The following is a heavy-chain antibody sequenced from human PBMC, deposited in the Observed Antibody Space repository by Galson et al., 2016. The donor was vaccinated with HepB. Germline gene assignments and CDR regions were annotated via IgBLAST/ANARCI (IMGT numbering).Heavy chain of an antibody. J-gene: IGHJ6*03. CDR3: ARGYYDFWGGLFDFYMDV. Sequence: SLRLSCAASGFSFFNYAMSWVRQAPGRGLEWVSTIRGIGDNTYYAQSVKGRVTISRDNSKNTVFLQINSLRAEDTAIYYCARGYYDFWGGLFDFYMDVWGKGTTVSVSS. CDR2: IRGIGDNT. D-gene: IGHD3-3*01. V-gene: IGHV3-23*01. CDR1: GFSFFNYA.